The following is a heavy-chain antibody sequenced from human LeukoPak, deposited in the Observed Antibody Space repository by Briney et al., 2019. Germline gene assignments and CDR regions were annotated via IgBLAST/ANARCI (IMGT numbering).Heavy chain of an antibody. CDR1: GGSISSYY. CDR2: IYTSGST. CDR3: ARHGPSYYDISTGYSPYYYYYMDV. J-gene: IGHJ6*03. D-gene: IGHD3-9*01. V-gene: IGHV4-4*09. Sequence: MSSETLSLTCTVSGGSISSYYWSWIRQPPGKGLEWIGYIYTSGSTNYNPSLKSRVTISVDTSKNQFSLKLSSVTAADTAVYYCARHGPSYYDISTGYSPYYYYYMDVWGKGTTVTVSS.